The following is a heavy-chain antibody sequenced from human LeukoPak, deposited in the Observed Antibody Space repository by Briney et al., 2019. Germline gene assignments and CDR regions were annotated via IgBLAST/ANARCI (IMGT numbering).Heavy chain of an antibody. D-gene: IGHD2-2*01. CDR2: IIPIFGTA. V-gene: IGHV1-69*13. J-gene: IGHJ6*03. CDR1: GGTFSSYA. CDR3: ARGARYCSSTSCYYYYYYMDV. Sequence: AASVKVSCKASGGTFSSYAISWVRQAPGQGLEWMGGIIPIFGTANYAQKFQGRVTITADESTSTAYMELSSLRSEDTAVYYCARGARYCSSTSCYYYYYYMDVWGKGATVTISS.